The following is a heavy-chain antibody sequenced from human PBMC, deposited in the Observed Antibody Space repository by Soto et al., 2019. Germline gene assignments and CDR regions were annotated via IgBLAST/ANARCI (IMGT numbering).Heavy chain of an antibody. J-gene: IGHJ6*02. D-gene: IGHD3-3*01. CDR1: GFDFSTYS. CDR2: VSMDSDTI. CDR3: ARLYYDYV. Sequence: PGGSLRLSCKASGFDFSTYSMNWVRQAPGKGLEWIAYVSMDSDTIHYADSVKGRFTISRDDPENSLYLQMNSLRDEDTATYYCARLYYDYVWGQGTKVTVSS. V-gene: IGHV3-48*02.